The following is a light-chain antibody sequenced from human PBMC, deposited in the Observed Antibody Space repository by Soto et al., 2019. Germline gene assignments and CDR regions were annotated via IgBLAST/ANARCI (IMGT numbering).Light chain of an antibody. CDR3: PALVDSLSARV. J-gene: IGLJ3*02. CDR2: AND. CDR1: GSNVGTSY. V-gene: IGLV1-47*01. Sequence: QSVLTQPPSASGTPGQRVTISCSGSGSNVGTSYVYWYQQLPGTAPKLLIYANDQRPSGVPDRFSGSKSGTSASLAISGLRSEAEADYYCPALVDSLSARVFRAGTQVTVL.